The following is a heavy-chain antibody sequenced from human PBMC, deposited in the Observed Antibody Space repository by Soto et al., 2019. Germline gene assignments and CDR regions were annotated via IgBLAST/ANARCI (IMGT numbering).Heavy chain of an antibody. Sequence: VSCKASGYTFTGYYMHWVRQAPGQGLEWMGWISAYNGNTNYAQKLQGRVTMTTDTSTSTAYMELRSLRSDDTAVYYCARDRSIVVVPAAGWFDPWGQGTLVTVSS. CDR2: ISAYNGNT. D-gene: IGHD2-2*01. CDR3: ARDRSIVVVPAAGWFDP. CDR1: GYTFTGYY. V-gene: IGHV1-18*04. J-gene: IGHJ5*02.